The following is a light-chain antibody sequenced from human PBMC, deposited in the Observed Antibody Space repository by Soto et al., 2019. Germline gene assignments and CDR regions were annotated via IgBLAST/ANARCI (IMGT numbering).Light chain of an antibody. CDR1: SSNIISNY. CDR3: AAWDDSLRGWV. CDR2: RNN. V-gene: IGLV1-47*01. J-gene: IGLJ3*02. Sequence: QSVVTQPPSVSGTPGQRVTISCFGSSSNIISNYVYWYQQLPGTAPKLLIYRNNQRPSGVPDRFSASKSGTSVSLAISGLRSEDEADYYCAAWDDSLRGWVFGGGTELTVL.